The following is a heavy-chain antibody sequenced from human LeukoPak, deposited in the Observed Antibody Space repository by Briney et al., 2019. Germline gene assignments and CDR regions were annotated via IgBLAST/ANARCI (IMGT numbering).Heavy chain of an antibody. CDR3: AREYSGWDFDY. CDR1: GFTFSSYE. V-gene: IGHV3-48*03. Sequence: GGSLRLSCAASGFTFSSYEMNWVRQAPGKGLEWVSYISSSGRTFYYADSVKGRFTISRDNGKNSLYLQMNSLRVEDTAVYYCAREYSGWDFDYWGQGTLVTVSS. CDR2: ISSSGRTF. J-gene: IGHJ4*02. D-gene: IGHD1-26*01.